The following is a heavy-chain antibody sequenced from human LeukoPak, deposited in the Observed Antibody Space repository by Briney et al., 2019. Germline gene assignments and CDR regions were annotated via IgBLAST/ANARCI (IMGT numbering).Heavy chain of an antibody. J-gene: IGHJ4*02. D-gene: IGHD3-10*01. Sequence: GGSLRLSCAASGFTFSGYWMHWVRQVPGKGLVWVSRINSDGSTTTYADSVKGRFTISRDNAKNTLYLQMKSLGAEDTAVYYCAKDYAEDTMIRGVMGGYWGQGTLVTVSS. CDR3: AKDYAEDTMIRGVMGGY. V-gene: IGHV3-74*01. CDR2: INSDGSTT. CDR1: GFTFSGYW.